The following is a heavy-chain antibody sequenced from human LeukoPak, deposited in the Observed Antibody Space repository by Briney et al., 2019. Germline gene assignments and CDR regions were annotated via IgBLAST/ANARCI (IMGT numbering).Heavy chain of an antibody. V-gene: IGHV3-66*01. CDR3: ARSIHLRSYLKFGTGCYFDY. CDR2: IYSGGST. D-gene: IGHD1-1*01. J-gene: IGHJ4*02. Sequence: GGSLRLSCAASGFTLSSNYMSWVRQAPGKGLEWVSVIYSGGSTYYADSVKGRFTISRDNSKNTLYLQMNSLRAEDTAVYYCARSIHLRSYLKFGTGCYFDYWGQGTLVTVSS. CDR1: GFTLSSNY.